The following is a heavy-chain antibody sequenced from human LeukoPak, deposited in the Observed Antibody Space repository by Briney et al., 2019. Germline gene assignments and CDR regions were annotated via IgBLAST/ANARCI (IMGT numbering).Heavy chain of an antibody. V-gene: IGHV3-7*03. J-gene: IGHJ6*02. CDR1: GFTFDDYG. CDR2: INQGGGEK. CDR3: ARSGSGSHYYYYGMDV. D-gene: IGHD1-26*01. Sequence: GGSLRLSCAASGFTFDDYGMSWVRQAPGKRLEWVANINQGGGEKYYVDSVKGRFTISKDNAKNSLYLQINSLRAEDTAVYYCARSGSGSHYYYYGMDVWGQGTTVTVFS.